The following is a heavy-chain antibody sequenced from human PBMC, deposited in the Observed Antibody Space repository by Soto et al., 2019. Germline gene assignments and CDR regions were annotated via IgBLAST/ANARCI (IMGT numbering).Heavy chain of an antibody. V-gene: IGHV1-3*01. CDR3: ARGILTGYYFDY. CDR1: GYTFTSYA. D-gene: IGHD3-9*01. J-gene: IGHJ4*02. Sequence: VKVSCKASGYTFTSYAMHWVRQAPGQRLEWMGWINAGNGNTKYSQKFQGRVTITRDTSATTAYMELSSLRSEDTAVYFCARGILTGYYFDYWGQGTLVTVSS. CDR2: INAGNGNT.